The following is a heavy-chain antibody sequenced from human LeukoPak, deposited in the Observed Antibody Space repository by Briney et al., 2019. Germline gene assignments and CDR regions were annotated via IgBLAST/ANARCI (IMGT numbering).Heavy chain of an antibody. CDR3: ARGKSDSSGYPDY. CDR2: MNPNSGNT. V-gene: IGHV1-8*03. Sequence: ASVKVSCKASGYTFTSYDINWVRQATGQGLEWMGRMNPNSGNTGYAQKFQGRVTITRNTSISTAYMELSSLRSEDTAVYYCARGKSDSSGYPDYWGQGTLVTVSS. CDR1: GYTFTSYD. J-gene: IGHJ4*02. D-gene: IGHD3-22*01.